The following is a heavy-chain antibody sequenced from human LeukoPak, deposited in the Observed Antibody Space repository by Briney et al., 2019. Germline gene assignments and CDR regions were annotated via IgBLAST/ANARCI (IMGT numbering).Heavy chain of an antibody. CDR2: VSYRGHT. Sequence: SETLSLTCSVSGGSISPYYWSWIRQPPGKGLEWIGYVSYRGHTNYNPSLESRVTISLDTSKNQFSLKLSSVTAADTAVYYCARDGTDYGDYYYYMDVWGKGTTVTISS. J-gene: IGHJ6*03. D-gene: IGHD4-17*01. CDR1: GGSISPYY. CDR3: ARDGTDYGDYYYYMDV. V-gene: IGHV4-59*01.